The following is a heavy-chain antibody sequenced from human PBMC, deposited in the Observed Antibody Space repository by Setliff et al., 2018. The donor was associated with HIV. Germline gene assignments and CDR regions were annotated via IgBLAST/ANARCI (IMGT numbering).Heavy chain of an antibody. Sequence: SETLSLTCSVSGDSVSSRSYYWGWIRQSPGKGLEWIGSIYFNGITHDNPSLKSRVTTSVDTSKNQFSLKLSSLTAADTAVYYCAREPAPHPPFKEPYFDYWGQGALVTVSS. V-gene: IGHV4-39*02. CDR2: IYFNGIT. D-gene: IGHD1-1*01. CDR1: GDSVSSRSYY. J-gene: IGHJ4*02. CDR3: AREPAPHPPFKEPYFDY.